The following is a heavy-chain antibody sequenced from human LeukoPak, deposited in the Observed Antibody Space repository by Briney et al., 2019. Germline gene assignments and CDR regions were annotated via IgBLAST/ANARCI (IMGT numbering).Heavy chain of an antibody. CDR2: IYYSGST. CDR3: AGYSGYVSTFDY. Sequence: SSETLSLTCTVSGGSISSYYWSWIRQPPGKGLEWIGYIYYSGSTNYNPSLKSRVTISVDTSKNQFSLKLSSVTAADTAVYYCAGYSGYVSTFDYWGQGTLVTVSS. V-gene: IGHV4-59*08. J-gene: IGHJ4*02. CDR1: GGSISSYY. D-gene: IGHD5-12*01.